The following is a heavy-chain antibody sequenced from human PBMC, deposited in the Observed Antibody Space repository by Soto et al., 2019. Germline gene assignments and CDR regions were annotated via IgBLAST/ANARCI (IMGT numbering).Heavy chain of an antibody. V-gene: IGHV3-53*01. CDR3: ARSGYSFDWGY. D-gene: IGHD5-18*01. CDR1: GFLVNSAY. CDR2: INSAGST. J-gene: IGHJ4*02. Sequence: EVQLVESGGGLIPPGGSLRLSCAASGFLVNSAYMTWVRQAPGKGLEWLSMINSAGSTLYAESVKGRFTISRDKSKNRLDLQMNSLRAEDTAMYYCARSGYSFDWGYWGQGTLVIVTS.